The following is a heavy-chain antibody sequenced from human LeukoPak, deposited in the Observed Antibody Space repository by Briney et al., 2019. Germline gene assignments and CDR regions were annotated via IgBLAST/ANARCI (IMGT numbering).Heavy chain of an antibody. CDR3: ARSGWYAIRVFDY. J-gene: IGHJ4*02. D-gene: IGHD6-19*01. CDR1: GGSISSSSYS. Sequence: SQTLSLTCTISGGSISSSSYSWSWIRQPPGKGLESIGCISDSGSTYYNPSLKSRVTVSVDRSNNQFSLRLSSVTAADTAVYYCARSGWYAIRVFDYWGQGTLVTVSS. V-gene: IGHV4-30-2*01. CDR2: ISDSGST.